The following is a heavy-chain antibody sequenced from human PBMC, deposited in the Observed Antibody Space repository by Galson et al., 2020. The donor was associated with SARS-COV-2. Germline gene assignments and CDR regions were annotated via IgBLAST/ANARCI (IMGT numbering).Heavy chain of an antibody. J-gene: IGHJ5*02. V-gene: IGHV3-11*05. D-gene: IGHD6-19*01. Sequence: KIGESLKISCVASGFTFSDYYMSWIRQAPGKGLEWISNIDSSNSYTNYADSVRGRFSVSRDNGKNSLYLQMNSLRAEDTAIYYCAKALVSSAWYSVDPWGQGTLVTVSS. CDR3: AKALVSSAWYSVDP. CDR1: GFTFSDYY. CDR2: IDSSNSYT.